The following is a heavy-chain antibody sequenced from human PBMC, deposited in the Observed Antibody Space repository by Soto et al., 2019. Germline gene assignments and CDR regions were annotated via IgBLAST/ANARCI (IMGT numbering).Heavy chain of an antibody. J-gene: IGHJ6*02. CDR3: ARDRGVLYGMDV. Sequence: SETLSLTCTVSGGSISSYYWSWIRQPPEKGLEWIGYIYYSGSTNYNPSLKSRVTISVDTTKNQFSLKLSSVTAADTAVYYCARDRGVLYGMDVWGQGTTVTVSS. V-gene: IGHV4-59*01. CDR1: GGSISSYY. D-gene: IGHD3-10*01. CDR2: IYYSGST.